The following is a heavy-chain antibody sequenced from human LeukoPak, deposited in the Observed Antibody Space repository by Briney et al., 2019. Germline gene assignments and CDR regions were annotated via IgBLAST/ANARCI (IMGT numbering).Heavy chain of an antibody. CDR2: IYYTGST. V-gene: IGHV4-59*01. D-gene: IGHD3-22*01. CDR1: GGSISSYY. Sequence: SETLSLTCTVSGGSISSYYWSWIRQPPGKGLEWIGYIYYTGSTNYNPSLKSRVTISVDTSKNQFSLKLSSVTAADTAVYYCARATLWYDSSGPTVYFDYWGQGTLVTVSS. CDR3: ARATLWYDSSGPTVYFDY. J-gene: IGHJ4*02.